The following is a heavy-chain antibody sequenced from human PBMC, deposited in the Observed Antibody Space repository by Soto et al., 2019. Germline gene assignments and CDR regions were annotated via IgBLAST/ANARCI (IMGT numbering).Heavy chain of an antibody. D-gene: IGHD2-2*01. CDR3: AKDSPKYCSSTSCPQGMDV. J-gene: IGHJ6*02. CDR2: ISYDGSNK. V-gene: IGHV3-30*04. Sequence: GGSLRLSCAASGFTFSSYAMHWVRQAPGKGLEWVAVISYDGSNKYYADSVKGRFTISRDNSKNTLYLQMNSLRAEDTAVYYCAKDSPKYCSSTSCPQGMDVWGQGTTVTVSS. CDR1: GFTFSSYA.